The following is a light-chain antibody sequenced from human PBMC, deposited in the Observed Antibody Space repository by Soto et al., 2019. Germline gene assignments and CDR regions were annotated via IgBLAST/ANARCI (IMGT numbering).Light chain of an antibody. J-gene: IGLJ1*01. V-gene: IGLV1-40*01. Sequence: QSVLAQPPSVSGAPGQRVTISCTGSSSNIGAGYDVHWYQHVPGTAPRLLIFGNSNRPSGVPDRFSVSKSGPSAFLAITGLQAEDEADYYCQSYDNSLSGSGVFGTGTKVTVL. CDR1: SSNIGAGYD. CDR3: QSYDNSLSGSGV. CDR2: GNS.